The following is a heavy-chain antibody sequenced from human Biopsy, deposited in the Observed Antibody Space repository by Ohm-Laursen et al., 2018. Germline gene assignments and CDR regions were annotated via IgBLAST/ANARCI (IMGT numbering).Heavy chain of an antibody. CDR1: GVSINGGRYY. CDR2: IFYSANT. Sequence: TLSLTWTVSGVSINGGRYYWNWIRHHPGKGLEWIENIFYSANTYYNPSLKSRVTISVDTSKNQFSLKLSSVTAADTAVYYCARLGSGDYFPTFFDFWGQGALVTVSS. D-gene: IGHD5-12*01. V-gene: IGHV4-31*02. CDR3: ARLGSGDYFPTFFDF. J-gene: IGHJ4*02.